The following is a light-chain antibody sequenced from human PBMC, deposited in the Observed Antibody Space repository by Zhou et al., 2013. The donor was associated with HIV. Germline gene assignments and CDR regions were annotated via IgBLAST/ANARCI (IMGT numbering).Light chain of an antibody. Sequence: DIQMTQSPSSLSASVGDRVTITCRASQSISSYLNWYQQKPGKAPKLLIHDASTLRSGVPSRFSGSGSGTDFTLTISGLQPEDFADYICQESWSILRTFAGGTKVDIK. CDR3: QESWSILRT. V-gene: IGKV1-39*01. CDR2: DAS. CDR1: QSISSY. J-gene: IGKJ4*01.